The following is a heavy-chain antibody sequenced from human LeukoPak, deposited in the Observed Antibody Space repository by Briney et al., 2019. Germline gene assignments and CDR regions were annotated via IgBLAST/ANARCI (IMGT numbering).Heavy chain of an antibody. CDR1: GGSISSHY. V-gene: IGHV4-59*11. Sequence: SETLSLTRTVSGGSISSHYWSWIRQPPGEGLEWIGYIYYSGSTNYNPSLKSRVTISVDTSKNQFSLKLSSVTAADTAVYYCARGEDYGDYFDYWGQGTLVTVSS. J-gene: IGHJ4*02. D-gene: IGHD4-17*01. CDR3: ARGEDYGDYFDY. CDR2: IYYSGST.